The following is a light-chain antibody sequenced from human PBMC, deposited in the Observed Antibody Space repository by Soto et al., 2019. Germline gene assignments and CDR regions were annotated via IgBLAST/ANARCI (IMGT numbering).Light chain of an antibody. Sequence: DVVLTQSPLSLPVTLGQPASISCKSSQSLVYSDGNTYLNWFHQRPGQSPRRLIYRVSNRDSGXPXRXXGSGSGTDFTLQSSRVEAEDGVVYYCMQETHSPPITFGQETKVEIK. J-gene: IGKJ1*01. CDR1: QSLVYSDGNTY. CDR3: MQETHSPPIT. V-gene: IGKV2-30*01. CDR2: RVS.